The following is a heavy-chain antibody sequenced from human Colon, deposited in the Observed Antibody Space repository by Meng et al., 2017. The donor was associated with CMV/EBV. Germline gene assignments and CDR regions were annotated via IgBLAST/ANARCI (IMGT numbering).Heavy chain of an antibody. CDR2: IYSSGEI. D-gene: IGHD2-2*02. Sequence: IPTNNWWNWVRQAPGTGLEWIGEIYSSGEINYNPSLQSRVTISMENSKNQFSLKLNSVTAADTAVYYCARGRTCSITSCYRGPSLDYWGQGTLVTVSS. V-gene: IGHV4-4*02. J-gene: IGHJ4*02. CDR1: IPTNNW. CDR3: ARGRTCSITSCYRGPSLDY.